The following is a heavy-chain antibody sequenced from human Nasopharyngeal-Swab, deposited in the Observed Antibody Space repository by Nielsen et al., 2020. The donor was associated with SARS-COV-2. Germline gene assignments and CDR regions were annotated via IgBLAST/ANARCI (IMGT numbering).Heavy chain of an antibody. CDR3: ARDHVEVMRHCRSTSCYTSGSTIFRRYCAMDV. J-gene: IGHJ6*02. D-gene: IGHD2-2*02. CDR2: IWYDGSDR. V-gene: IGHV3-33*01. Sequence: WIRQPPGKGLEWVAVIWYDGSDRYYADSVKGRFTISRDNSKNTLYLQMNSLRAEDTAVYSCARDHVEVMRHCRSTSCYTSGSTIFRRYCAMDVWGQGTTVTVSS.